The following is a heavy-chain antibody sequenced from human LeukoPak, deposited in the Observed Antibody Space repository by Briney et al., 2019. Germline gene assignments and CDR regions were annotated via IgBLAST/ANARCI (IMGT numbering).Heavy chain of an antibody. CDR1: GFTFSSYS. J-gene: IGHJ4*02. D-gene: IGHD1-26*01. V-gene: IGHV3-33*08. Sequence: SGGSLRLSCAASGFTFSSYSMNWVRQAPGKGLEWVAVIWYDGTNKHYADSVKGRFTISRDNSKSTLYLQMNSLRAEDTAVYYCARSHESGSYAHWGQGTLVTVSS. CDR3: ARSHESGSYAH. CDR2: IWYDGTNK.